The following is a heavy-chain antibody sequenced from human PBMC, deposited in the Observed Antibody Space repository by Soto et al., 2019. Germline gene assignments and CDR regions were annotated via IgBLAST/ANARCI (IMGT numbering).Heavy chain of an antibody. CDR1: GGSISSGDYY. V-gene: IGHV4-30-4*01. CDR3: ARDLSYRSFPSSPWFDP. CDR2: IYYSGST. J-gene: IGHJ5*02. Sequence: QVQLQESGPGLVKPSQTLSLTCTVSGGSISSGDYYWSWIRQPPGQALEWIGYIYYSGSTYYNPSLKSRVTITVDTSNNHFSLKLTSVTAADTAVYYCARDLSYRSFPSSPWFDPWGQGTLVTVSS. D-gene: IGHD1-26*01.